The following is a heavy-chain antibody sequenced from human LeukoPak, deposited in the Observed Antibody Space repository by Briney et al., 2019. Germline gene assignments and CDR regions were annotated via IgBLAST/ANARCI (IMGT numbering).Heavy chain of an antibody. D-gene: IGHD4-17*01. CDR1: GGSFSGYY. J-gene: IGHJ4*02. CDR3: ARGGQDYGDYVSATEIDY. CDR2: INHSGST. V-gene: IGHV4-34*01. Sequence: SETLSLTCAVYGGSFSGYYWSWIRQPPGKGLEWIGEINHSGSTNYNPSLKSRVTISVDTSKNKFSLKLSSVTAADTAVYYCARGGQDYGDYVSATEIDYWGQGTLVTVSS.